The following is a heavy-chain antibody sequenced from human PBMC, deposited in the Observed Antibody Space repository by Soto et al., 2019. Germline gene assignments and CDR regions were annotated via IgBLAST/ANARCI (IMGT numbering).Heavy chain of an antibody. J-gene: IGHJ4*02. CDR3: TTDVFYDYVWGSYRYNFDY. CDR2: IKSKTDGGTT. V-gene: IGHV3-15*07. D-gene: IGHD3-16*02. CDR1: GFTFSNAW. Sequence: EVQLVESGGGLVKPGGSLRLSCAASGFTFSNAWMNWVCQAPGKGLEWVGRIKSKTDGGTTDYAAPVKGRFTISRDDSKNTLYLQMNSLKTEDTAVYYCTTDVFYDYVWGSYRYNFDYWGQGTLVTVSS.